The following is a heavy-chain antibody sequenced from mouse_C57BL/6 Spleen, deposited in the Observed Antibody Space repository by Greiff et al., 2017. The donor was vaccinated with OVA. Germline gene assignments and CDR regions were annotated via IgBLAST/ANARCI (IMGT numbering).Heavy chain of an antibody. Sequence: QVQLKQPGAELVRPGTSVKLSCKASGYTFTSYWLHWVKQRPGQGLEWIGVIDPSDSYTNYNQKFKGKATLTVDTSSSTAYMQLSSLTSEDSAVYYCARPITTVVATDWYFDVWGTGTTVTVSS. V-gene: IGHV1-59*01. D-gene: IGHD1-1*01. CDR3: ARPITTVVATDWYFDV. CDR1: GYTFTSYW. CDR2: IDPSDSYT. J-gene: IGHJ1*03.